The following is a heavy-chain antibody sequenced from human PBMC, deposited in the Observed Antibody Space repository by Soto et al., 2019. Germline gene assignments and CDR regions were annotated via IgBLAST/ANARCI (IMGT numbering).Heavy chain of an antibody. D-gene: IGHD2-15*01. CDR1: GFSFSNAW. CDR3: TTGSVEGV. V-gene: IGHV3-15*07. J-gene: IGHJ6*02. CDR2: IKRKIDGEAT. Sequence: VQLVESGGGLVKPGGSLRLSCAASGFSFSNAWMNWVRQAPGKGLEWVGRIKRKIDGEATDYAAPVKGRFTVLRDDSKSALYLQMNSLKGDDTAVYYCTTGSVEGVWGQGTTVTVS.